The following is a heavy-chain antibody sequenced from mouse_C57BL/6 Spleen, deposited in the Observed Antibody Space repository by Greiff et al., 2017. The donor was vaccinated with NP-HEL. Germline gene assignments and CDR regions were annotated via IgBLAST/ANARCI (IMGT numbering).Heavy chain of an antibody. CDR1: GYAFSSYW. D-gene: IGHD2-2*01. CDR2: IYPGDGDT. CDR3: AREGVWLRRENYFDY. V-gene: IGHV1-80*01. J-gene: IGHJ2*01. Sequence: QVQLKQSGAELVKPGASVKISCKASGYAFSSYWMNWVKQRPGKGLEWIGQIYPGDGDTNYNGKFQGKATLTADKSSSTAYMQLSSLTSEDSAVYFCAREGVWLRRENYFDYWGQGTTLTVSS.